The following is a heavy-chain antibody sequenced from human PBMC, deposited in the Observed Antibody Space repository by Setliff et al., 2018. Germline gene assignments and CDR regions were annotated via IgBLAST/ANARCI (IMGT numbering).Heavy chain of an antibody. J-gene: IGHJ6*03. D-gene: IGHD2-21*01. Sequence: SETLSLTCTVSDDSISSRHYYWSWIRQPAGKGLEWLGQIYTSWSTNYNPSLKGRATMSVDKSKNQFSLKLTSVTAADTAVYYCARGLEGEDYFYYMDVWGKGTTVTVSS. V-gene: IGHV4-61*09. CDR3: ARGLEGEDYFYYMDV. CDR2: IYTSWST. CDR1: DDSISSRHYY.